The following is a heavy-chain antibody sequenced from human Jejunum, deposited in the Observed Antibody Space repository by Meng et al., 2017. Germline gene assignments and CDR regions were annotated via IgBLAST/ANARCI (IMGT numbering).Heavy chain of an antibody. CDR2: ISSTSTYI. V-gene: IGHV3-21*01. D-gene: IGHD1-26*01. Sequence: GESLKISCAGSGFTFSTHSMNWVRQAPGKGLEWVSSISSTSTYIYYADSVKGRFTISRDNAKNSLYLQMNSLRVEDTAVYYCASGSSLYYYYFDSWGQGTLVTVSS. CDR1: GFTFSTHS. J-gene: IGHJ4*02. CDR3: ASGSSLYYYYFDS.